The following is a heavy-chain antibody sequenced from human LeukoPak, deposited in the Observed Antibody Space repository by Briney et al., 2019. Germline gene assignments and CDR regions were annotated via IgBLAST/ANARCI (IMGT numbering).Heavy chain of an antibody. CDR1: GGTFSSYA. V-gene: IGHV1-69*06. J-gene: IGHJ3*02. Sequence: SVTVSCKASGGTFSSYAISWVRQAPGQGLEWMGGIIPIFGTANYAQKFQGRVTITADKSTSTAYMELSSLRSEDTAVYYCARDTEAAAGNAFDIWGQGTMVTVSS. D-gene: IGHD6-13*01. CDR3: ARDTEAAAGNAFDI. CDR2: IIPIFGTA.